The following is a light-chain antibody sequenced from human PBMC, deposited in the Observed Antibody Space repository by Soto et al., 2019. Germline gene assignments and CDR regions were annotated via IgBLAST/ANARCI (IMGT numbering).Light chain of an antibody. Sequence: QSVLTQPRSVSGSPGQSVTISCTGTSSDVGAYNYVSWYQQHPGKAPKLMIYDVSKRPSGVPDRFFGSKSGNTASLSISGLQAEDEADYYCCSYAGSYTWVFGGGTKLTVL. CDR2: DVS. CDR1: SSDVGAYNY. J-gene: IGLJ2*01. V-gene: IGLV2-11*01. CDR3: CSYAGSYTWV.